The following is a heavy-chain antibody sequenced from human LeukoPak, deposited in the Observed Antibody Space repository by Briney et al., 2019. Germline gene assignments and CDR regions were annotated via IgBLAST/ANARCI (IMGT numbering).Heavy chain of an antibody. Sequence: SGPTLVNPTQTLTLTCTFSGFSLSTSGVGVGWIRQPPGKALEWLALIYWDDDRRYSPSLKSRLTITKDTSKNQVVLTMHNMDPVDTATYYCAHSGVVVPVKIYYFDYWGQGTLVTVSS. D-gene: IGHD2-2*01. V-gene: IGHV2-5*02. J-gene: IGHJ4*02. CDR1: GFSLSTSGVG. CDR2: IYWDDDR. CDR3: AHSGVVVPVKIYYFDY.